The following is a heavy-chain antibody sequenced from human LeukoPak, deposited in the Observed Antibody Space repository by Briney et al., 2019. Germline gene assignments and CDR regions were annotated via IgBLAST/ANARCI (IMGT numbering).Heavy chain of an antibody. V-gene: IGHV1-46*01. Sequence: ASVKVSFKASVYTFTSYYMHWVRQAPGQRLERMGIINPSGGSTSYAQKFQGRVTMTRDMSTSTLYMEMSSLRSEATAVYYCARDADSSGYYSIDYWGQGTLVTVSS. CDR1: VYTFTSYY. CDR2: INPSGGST. J-gene: IGHJ4*02. CDR3: ARDADSSGYYSIDY. D-gene: IGHD3-22*01.